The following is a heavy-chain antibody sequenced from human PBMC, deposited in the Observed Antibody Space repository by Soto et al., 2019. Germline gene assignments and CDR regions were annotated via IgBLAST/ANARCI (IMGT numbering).Heavy chain of an antibody. CDR2: ISSSGSTI. Sequence: GGSLRLSCAASGFTFSDYYMSWIRQAAGKGLEWVSYISSSGSTIYYADSVKGRFTISRDNAKNSLYLQMNSLRAEDTAVYYCARVRDYDFWSGPMDVWGKGTTVTVSS. V-gene: IGHV3-11*01. CDR3: ARVRDYDFWSGPMDV. CDR1: GFTFSDYY. D-gene: IGHD3-3*01. J-gene: IGHJ6*03.